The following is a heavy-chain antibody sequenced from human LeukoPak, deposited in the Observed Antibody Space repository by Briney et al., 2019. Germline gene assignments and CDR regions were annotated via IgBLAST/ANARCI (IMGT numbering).Heavy chain of an antibody. D-gene: IGHD3-22*01. CDR1: GGTFSRYG. V-gene: IGHV1-69*13. J-gene: IGHJ4*02. CDR2: IIPLFGTA. CDR3: AREWDYDTRGYYYYY. Sequence: GASVKVSCKASGGTFSRYGISWVRQAPGQGLEWMGGIIPLFGTANYAQKFQGRVTITADESTSTAYMELSSLRSEDTAVYYCAREWDYDTRGYYYYYWGQGTLVTVSS.